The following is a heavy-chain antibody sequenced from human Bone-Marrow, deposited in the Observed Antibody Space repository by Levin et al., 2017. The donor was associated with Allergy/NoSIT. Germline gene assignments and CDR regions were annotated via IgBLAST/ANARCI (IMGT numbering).Heavy chain of an antibody. V-gene: IGHV3-33*01. CDR2: IWYDGSNK. CDR1: GFTFSSYG. J-gene: IGHJ4*02. CDR3: ARDSAIYSNYALNFDY. Sequence: GGSLRLSCAASGFTFSSYGMHWVRQAPGKGLEWVAVIWYDGSNKYYADSVKGRFTISRDNSKNTLYLQMNSLRAEDTAVYYCARDSAIYSNYALNFDYWGQGTLVTVSS. D-gene: IGHD4-11*01.